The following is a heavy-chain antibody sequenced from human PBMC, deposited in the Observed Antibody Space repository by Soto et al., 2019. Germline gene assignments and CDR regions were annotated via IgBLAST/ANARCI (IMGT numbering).Heavy chain of an antibody. Sequence: QLVESGGGLVQPGGSLRLSCAASEFTFNTYSMNWVRQAPGKGLEWLSYISPGSDRMFYADSVKGRFAISRDNAKNSLYLQLHCLRAEDRALYSCVRDYRYAFDLWGQGTVVTVSS. J-gene: IGHJ3*01. CDR1: EFTFNTYS. CDR3: VRDYRYAFDL. D-gene: IGHD3-16*02. CDR2: ISPGSDRM. V-gene: IGHV3-48*01.